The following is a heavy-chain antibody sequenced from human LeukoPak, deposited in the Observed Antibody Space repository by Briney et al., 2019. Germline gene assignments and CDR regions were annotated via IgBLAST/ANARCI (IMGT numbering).Heavy chain of an antibody. CDR1: GDSITSYY. CDR3: ARERGTTVVRWDY. V-gene: IGHV4-4*07. CDR2: IYSSGTT. D-gene: IGHD4-23*01. Sequence: SETLSLTCTVSGDSITSYYWSWIRQPAGKGLEWIGRIYSSGTTNYNPSLKSRVTISLDTSKNQFSLRLSSVTAADTAVHYCARERGTTVVRWDYWGQGTQVTVSS. J-gene: IGHJ4*02.